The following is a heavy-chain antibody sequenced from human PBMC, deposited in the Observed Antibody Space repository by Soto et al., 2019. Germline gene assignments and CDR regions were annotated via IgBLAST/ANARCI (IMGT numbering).Heavy chain of an antibody. D-gene: IGHD3-22*01. CDR1: GFTFSSYA. J-gene: IGHJ4*02. Sequence: EVQLLESGGGLVQPGGSLRLSCAASGFTFSSYAMSWVRQAPGKGLEWVSALSGSGGSTYYADSVKGRFTISRDNSKNTLYLQMNSLRAEDTAVHYCAKARADYYDSSGYPVDYWGQGTLVTVSS. CDR3: AKARADYYDSSGYPVDY. V-gene: IGHV3-23*01. CDR2: LSGSGGST.